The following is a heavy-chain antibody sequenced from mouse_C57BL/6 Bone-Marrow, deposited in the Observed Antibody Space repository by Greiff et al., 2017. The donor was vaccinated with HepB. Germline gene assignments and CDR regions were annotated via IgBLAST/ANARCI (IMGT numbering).Heavy chain of an antibody. J-gene: IGHJ3*01. CDR2: IDPENGDT. CDR3: NSWFAY. CDR1: GFNIKDDY. Sequence: EVQGVESGAELVRPGASVKLSCTASGFNIKDDYMHWVKQRPEQGLEWIGWIDPENGDTEYASKFQGKATITADTSSNTAYLQLSSLTSEDTAVYYCNSWFAYWGQGTLVTVSA. V-gene: IGHV14-4*01.